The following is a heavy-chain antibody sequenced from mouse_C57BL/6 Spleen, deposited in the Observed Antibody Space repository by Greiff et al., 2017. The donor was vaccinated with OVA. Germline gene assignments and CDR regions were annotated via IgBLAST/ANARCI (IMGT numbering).Heavy chain of an antibody. CDR2: IDPEDGDT. CDR3: TTPYYYGSSSSFDY. CDR1: GFNIKDYY. Sequence: VQLQQSGAELVRPGASVKLSCTASGFNIKDYYMHWVKQRPEQGLEWIGRIDPEDGDTEYAPKFQGKATMTADTSSNTAYLQLSSLTSEDTAVYYCTTPYYYGSSSSFDYWGQGTTLTVSS. V-gene: IGHV14-1*01. J-gene: IGHJ2*01. D-gene: IGHD1-1*01.